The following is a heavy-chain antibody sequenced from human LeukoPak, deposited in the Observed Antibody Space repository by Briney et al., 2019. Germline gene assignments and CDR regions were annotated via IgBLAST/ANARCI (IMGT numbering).Heavy chain of an antibody. CDR1: GYSISSGYY. Sequence: SETLSLTCTVSGYSISSGYYWGWIRQPPGKGLEWIGSIYHSGSTFTHPSLKSRVTISVDTSKNQFSLKLSSVTAADTAIYYCATGTGHYYYYYYMDVWGKGTTVTVSS. J-gene: IGHJ6*03. CDR3: ATGTGHYYYYYYMDV. CDR2: IYHSGST. V-gene: IGHV4-38-2*02. D-gene: IGHD1-1*01.